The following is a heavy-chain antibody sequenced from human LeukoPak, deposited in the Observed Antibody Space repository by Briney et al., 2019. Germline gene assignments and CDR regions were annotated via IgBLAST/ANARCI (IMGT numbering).Heavy chain of an antibody. V-gene: IGHV3-49*04. CDR2: IRSKAYGGTT. Sequence: GGSLRLSRTASGFTFGDYAMSWVRQAPGKGLEWVGFIRSKAYGGTTEYAASVKGRFTISRDDSKSIAYLQMNCLKTEDTAVYYCTREVPAAIGDLNWFDPWGQGTLVTVSS. CDR3: TREVPAAIGDLNWFDP. CDR1: GFTFGDYA. J-gene: IGHJ5*02. D-gene: IGHD2-2*01.